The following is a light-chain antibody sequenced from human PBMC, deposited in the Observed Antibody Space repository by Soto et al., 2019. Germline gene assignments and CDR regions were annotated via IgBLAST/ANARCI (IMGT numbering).Light chain of an antibody. Sequence: EIVLTQSPATLSLPPGERATLSCRASQSVSNYLAWYQQKPGQAPRLLIYDASNRATGIPARFSGSGSGTDFTLTISSLEPEDFTVYYCQQRSNWPRLTFGGGTKVEIK. CDR2: DAS. J-gene: IGKJ4*01. CDR3: QQRSNWPRLT. CDR1: QSVSNY. V-gene: IGKV3-11*01.